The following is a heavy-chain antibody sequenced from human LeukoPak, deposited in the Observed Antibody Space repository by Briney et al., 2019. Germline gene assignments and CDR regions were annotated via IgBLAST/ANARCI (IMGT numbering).Heavy chain of an antibody. CDR2: ISSSGGTI. CDR3: TTEGYYYGSGSYYTRGAFDI. CDR1: GFTFSSYE. D-gene: IGHD3-10*01. J-gene: IGHJ3*02. Sequence: GGSLRLSCAASGFTFSSYEMNWVRQAPGKGLEWVSFISSSGGTIYYADSVKGRFTISRDNAKNSLYLQMNSLKTEDTAVYYCTTEGYYYGSGSYYTRGAFDIWGQGTMVTVSS. V-gene: IGHV3-48*03.